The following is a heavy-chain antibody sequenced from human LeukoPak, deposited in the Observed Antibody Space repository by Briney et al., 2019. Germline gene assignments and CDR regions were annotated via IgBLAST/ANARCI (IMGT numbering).Heavy chain of an antibody. V-gene: IGHV1-69*05. CDR1: GGTFSSYA. Sequence: SEKVSCKASGGTFSSYAISWVRQAPGQGLEWMGRIIPIFGTANYAQKFQGRVTITTDESTSTAYMELSSLRSEDTAVYYCARESDVDTAMVWGYYFDYWGQGTLVTVSS. CDR3: ARESDVDTAMVWGYYFDY. D-gene: IGHD5-18*01. CDR2: IIPIFGTA. J-gene: IGHJ4*02.